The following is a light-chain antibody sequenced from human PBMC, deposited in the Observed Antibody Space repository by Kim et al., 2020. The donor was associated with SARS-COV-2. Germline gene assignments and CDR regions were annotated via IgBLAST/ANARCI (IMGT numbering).Light chain of an antibody. CDR3: QHYETYSWLT. CDR1: QSIGIW. J-gene: IGKJ4*01. CDR2: KAS. V-gene: IGKV1-5*03. Sequence: DIQMTQSPSTLSASVGDRVTITCRASQSIGIWLAWYQHKPGTAPKLLIYKASNLESGVPSRFSGSGSGTEFTLTISSLQPDDFATYCCQHYETYSWLTFGGGTKVDIK.